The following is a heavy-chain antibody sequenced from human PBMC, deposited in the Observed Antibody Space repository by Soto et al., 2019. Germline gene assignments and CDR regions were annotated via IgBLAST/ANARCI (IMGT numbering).Heavy chain of an antibody. CDR3: ARGHCISPSCYRVGAGGYYYGMDV. V-gene: IGHV3-30-3*01. CDR1: GFTFSSYA. CDR2: ISYDGSNK. J-gene: IGHJ6*02. D-gene: IGHD2-2*01. Sequence: QVQLVESGGGVVQPGRSLRLSCAASGFTFSSYAMHWVRQAPGKGLEWVAVISYDGSNKYYADSVKGRFTISRDNSKNPLYQQMNNLRAEATAVYYCARGHCISPSCYRVGAGGYYYGMDVWGQGTTVTFSS.